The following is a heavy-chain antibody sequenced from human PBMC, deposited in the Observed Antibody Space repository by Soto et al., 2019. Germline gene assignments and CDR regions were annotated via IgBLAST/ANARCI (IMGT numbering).Heavy chain of an antibody. V-gene: IGHV4-39*01. J-gene: IGHJ4*02. CDR2: IYYSGST. CDR1: GGSISSSSYY. CDR3: ARGDGYSSSRGVYYFDY. Sequence: SETLSLTCTVSGGSISSSSYYWGWIRQPPGKGLEWIGSIYYSGSTYYNPSLKSRVTISVDTSKNQFSLKLSSVTAADTAVYYCARGDGYSSSRGVYYFDYWGQGTLVTVSS. D-gene: IGHD6-6*01.